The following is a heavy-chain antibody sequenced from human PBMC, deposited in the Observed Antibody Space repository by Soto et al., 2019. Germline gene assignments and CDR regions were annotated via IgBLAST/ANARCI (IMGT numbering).Heavy chain of an antibody. CDR2: INHSGST. V-gene: IGHV4-34*01. CDR1: GGSFSGYY. D-gene: IGHD2-2*01. CDR3: ARKWLVPAYYYYYYMDV. Sequence: SETLSLTCAVYGGSFSGYYWSWIRQPPGKGLEWIGEINHSGSTNYNPSLKSRVTISVDTSKNQFSLKLSSVTAADTAVYYCARKWLVPAYYYYYYMDVPGKGTTVTVSS. J-gene: IGHJ6*03.